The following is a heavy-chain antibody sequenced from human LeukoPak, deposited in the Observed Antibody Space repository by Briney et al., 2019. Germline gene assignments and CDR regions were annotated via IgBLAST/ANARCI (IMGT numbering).Heavy chain of an antibody. J-gene: IGHJ4*02. CDR2: ISYDGSNK. Sequence: PGGSLRLSCAASGFTFSSYAMHWVRQAPGKGLEWVAVISYDGSNKYYADSVKGRFTISRDNSKNTLYLQMNSLRAEDTAVYYCARAPYSSGWYLDYWGQGTLVTVSS. CDR3: ARAPYSSGWYLDY. V-gene: IGHV3-30*04. D-gene: IGHD6-19*01. CDR1: GFTFSSYA.